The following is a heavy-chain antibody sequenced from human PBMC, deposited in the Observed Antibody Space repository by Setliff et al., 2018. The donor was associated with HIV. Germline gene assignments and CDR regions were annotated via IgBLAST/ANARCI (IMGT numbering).Heavy chain of an antibody. J-gene: IGHJ3*02. CDR2: IDHSGST. V-gene: IGHV4-34*01. Sequence: SETLSLTCAVYDGSISGYYWSWIRQPPGKGLEWIGEIDHSGSTNYNPSLKSRVTISVDTSKKQFSLRLSSVTAADTAVYFCARARANWVGRRAFDIWGQGTMVTVSS. CDR1: DGSISGYY. CDR3: ARARANWVGRRAFDI. D-gene: IGHD1-1*01.